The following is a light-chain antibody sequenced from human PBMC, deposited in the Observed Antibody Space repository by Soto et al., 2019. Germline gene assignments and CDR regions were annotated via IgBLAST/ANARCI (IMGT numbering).Light chain of an antibody. Sequence: EVEMTQSPATLSVSPGERATLSCRASQSVSSYLAWYQQKPGQAPRLLIYGSSTRATGIPGRFSGSGSGTEFTLTISSLQSEDFALYYCQQYKDWPRAFGQGTKVEIK. V-gene: IGKV3-15*01. J-gene: IGKJ1*01. CDR1: QSVSSY. CDR3: QQYKDWPRA. CDR2: GSS.